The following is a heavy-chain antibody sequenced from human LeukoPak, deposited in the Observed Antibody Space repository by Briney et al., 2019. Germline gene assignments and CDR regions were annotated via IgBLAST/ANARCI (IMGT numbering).Heavy chain of an antibody. D-gene: IGHD3-22*01. CDR1: GGSISSGGYY. Sequence: ASETLSLTCTVSGGSISSGGYYWSWIRQHPGKGLEWIGYIYYSGSNYYTPSLKSRVTISVDTSKNQFSLQLSSVTAADTAVYYCAREYYDRSGSPNWFDPWGQGTLVTVSS. CDR2: IYYSGSN. CDR3: AREYYDRSGSPNWFDP. V-gene: IGHV4-31*03. J-gene: IGHJ5*02.